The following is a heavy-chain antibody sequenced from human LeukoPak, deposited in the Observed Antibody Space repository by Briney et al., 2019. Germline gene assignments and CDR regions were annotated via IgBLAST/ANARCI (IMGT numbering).Heavy chain of an antibody. CDR3: AKQSTARSLGE. Sequence: SGGSQRLSCAASGFTFSNFAMSWLRQAPGKGLEWVSGISVSGDRTYYADSVRGGFTISRDNSKNTLYLQMNNLRGDDTAVYYCAKQSTARSLGEGGQGTLVTVSS. V-gene: IGHV3-23*01. CDR2: ISVSGDRT. D-gene: IGHD6-6*01. J-gene: IGHJ4*02. CDR1: GFTFSNFA.